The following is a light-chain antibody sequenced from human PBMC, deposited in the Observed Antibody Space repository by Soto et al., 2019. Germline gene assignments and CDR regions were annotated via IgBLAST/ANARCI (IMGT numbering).Light chain of an antibody. J-gene: IGLJ1*01. CDR3: CSFAGSSTFYV. V-gene: IGLV2-23*01. CDR2: EGS. CDR1: SSDVGSSNL. Sequence: TQPACVSGSPGQSITISCTGTSSDVGSSNLVSWYQQHPGKAPKLIIYEGSRRPSGVSGRFSGSKSGNTASLTISGLQAEDEADYYCCSFAGSSTFYVFGTGTKVTVL.